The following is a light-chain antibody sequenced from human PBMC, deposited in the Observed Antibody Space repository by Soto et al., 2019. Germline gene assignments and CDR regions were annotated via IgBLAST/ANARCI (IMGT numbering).Light chain of an antibody. CDR3: QQYNKWPLT. V-gene: IGKV3-15*01. J-gene: IGKJ1*01. CDR1: QSVSSN. Sequence: EIVMTQSPATLSVSPGERATLSCRASQSVSSNLAWYQQKPGQAPRLLIYGASTRATGIPARFSGSGSGTEFTLTISSLQSEDFAVYYRQQYNKWPLTFGQGTKVDIK. CDR2: GAS.